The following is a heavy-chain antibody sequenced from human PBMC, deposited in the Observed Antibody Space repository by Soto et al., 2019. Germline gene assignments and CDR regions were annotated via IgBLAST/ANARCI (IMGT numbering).Heavy chain of an antibody. Sequence: GGSLRLSCAASGFTFSSYAMSWVRQAPGKGLEWVSAISGSGGSTYYADSVKGRFTISRDNSKNTLYLQMNSLRAEDTAVYYCAKDSLYCSGGSCYRPDFDYWGRGSLVTGSS. CDR2: ISGSGGST. CDR1: GFTFSSYA. CDR3: AKDSLYCSGGSCYRPDFDY. J-gene: IGHJ4*02. D-gene: IGHD2-15*01. V-gene: IGHV3-23*01.